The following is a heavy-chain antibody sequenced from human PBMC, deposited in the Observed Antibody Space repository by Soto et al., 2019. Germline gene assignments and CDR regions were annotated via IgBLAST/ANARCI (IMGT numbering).Heavy chain of an antibody. CDR2: ISYDGSNK. Sequence: GGSLRLSCAASGFTFSSYGMHWVRQAPGKGLEWVAVISYDGSNKYYADSVKGRFTISRDNSKNTLYLQMNSLRAEDTAVYYCAKAWDSRMGYFGYWGQGTLVTVSS. J-gene: IGHJ4*02. CDR1: GFTFSSYG. V-gene: IGHV3-30*18. D-gene: IGHD1-26*01. CDR3: AKAWDSRMGYFGY.